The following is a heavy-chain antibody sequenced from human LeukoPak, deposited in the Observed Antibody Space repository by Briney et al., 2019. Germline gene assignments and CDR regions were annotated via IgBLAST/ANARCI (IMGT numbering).Heavy chain of an antibody. CDR3: ARGTPAFDYNFDY. D-gene: IGHD3-9*01. Sequence: SETLSLTCTVSGGSISSSSYYWGWIRQPPGKGLEWIGSIYYSGSTYYNPSLKSRVTISVDTSKNQFSLKLSSVTAADTAVYYCARGTPAFDYNFDYWGRGTLVTVSS. V-gene: IGHV4-39*07. CDR2: IYYSGST. CDR1: GGSISSSSYY. J-gene: IGHJ4*02.